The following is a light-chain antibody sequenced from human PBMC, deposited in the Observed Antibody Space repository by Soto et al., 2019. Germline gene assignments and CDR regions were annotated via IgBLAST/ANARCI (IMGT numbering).Light chain of an antibody. V-gene: IGLV2-8*01. J-gene: IGLJ2*01. CDR3: SSYAGSNNVV. CDR2: DVS. CDR1: SSDVGGYDY. Sequence: QSALTQPPSASGSPGQSVTISCTGTSSDVGGYDYVSWYQQHPGKAPKIMVYDVSKRPSGVPDRFSGSNSGNTASLTGSGLQAEDEAEYYCSSYAGSNNVVCGGGTQVTVL.